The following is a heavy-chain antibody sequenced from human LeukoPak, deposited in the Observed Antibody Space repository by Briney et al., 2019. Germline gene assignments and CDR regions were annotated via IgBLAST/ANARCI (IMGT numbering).Heavy chain of an antibody. CDR1: GGTFSSYA. Sequence: ASVKVSCKASGGTFSSYAISWVRQAPGQGLEWMGRIIPIFGTANYAQKFQGRVTITTDESTSTAYMELSSLRSEDTAVYYCARARIPSIPYYYYYMDVWGKGTTVTVSS. V-gene: IGHV1-69*05. CDR3: ARARIPSIPYYYYYMDV. CDR2: IIPIFGTA. J-gene: IGHJ6*03. D-gene: IGHD2-21*01.